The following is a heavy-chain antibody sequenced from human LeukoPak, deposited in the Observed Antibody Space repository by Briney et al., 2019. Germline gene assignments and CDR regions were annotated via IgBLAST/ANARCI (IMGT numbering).Heavy chain of an antibody. V-gene: IGHV3-30*02. CDR2: IRYDGSNK. CDR1: GFTFSSYG. Sequence: GRSLRLSCAASGFTFSSYGMHWVRQAPGKGLEWVAFIRYDGSNKYYADSVKGRFTISRDTSKNTLYLQMNSLRAEDTAVYYCAKVGHRVVVVPAAIYAFDIWGQGTMVTVSS. CDR3: AKVGHRVVVVPAAIYAFDI. D-gene: IGHD2-2*01. J-gene: IGHJ3*02.